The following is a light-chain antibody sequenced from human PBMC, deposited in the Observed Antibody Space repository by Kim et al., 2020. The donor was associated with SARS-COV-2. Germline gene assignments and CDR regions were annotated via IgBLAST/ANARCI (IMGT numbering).Light chain of an antibody. V-gene: IGLV3-19*01. Sequence: LGQPVRITCQGDSLRSYYASWYQQKPGQAPVLVIYGKNNRPSGIPDRFSGSSSGNTASLTITGAQAEDEADYYCNSRDSSGNHVVFGGGTKLTVL. CDR2: GKN. CDR1: SLRSYY. J-gene: IGLJ2*01. CDR3: NSRDSSGNHVV.